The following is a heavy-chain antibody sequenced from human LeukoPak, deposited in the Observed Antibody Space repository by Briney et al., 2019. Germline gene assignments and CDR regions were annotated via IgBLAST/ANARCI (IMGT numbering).Heavy chain of an antibody. J-gene: IGHJ4*02. CDR2: NSGIGGST. CDR3: ARAPRGYSYGALFDY. CDR1: GFTFSSYA. D-gene: IGHD5-18*01. V-gene: IGHV3-23*01. Sequence: GGSLRLSCAASGFTFSSYAMSCVRHTPGGGLEWGSANSGIGGSTYYAHSVKGRFTISRDNSKNTLYLQMNSLRAEDTGVYYCARAPRGYSYGALFDYWGQGTLVTVSS.